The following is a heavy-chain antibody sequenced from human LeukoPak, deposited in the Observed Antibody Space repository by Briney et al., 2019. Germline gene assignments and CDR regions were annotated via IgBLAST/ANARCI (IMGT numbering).Heavy chain of an antibody. J-gene: IGHJ4*02. CDR3: AKDRWSYYDSSGYFEYHFDY. V-gene: IGHV3-23*01. CDR2: ISGSGGST. CDR1: GFTFISYA. Sequence: GGSLRLSCAASGFTFISYAMSWVRQAPGKGLEWVSAISGSGGSTYYADSVKGRFTISRDNSKNTLYLQMNSLRAEDTAVYYCAKDRWSYYDSSGYFEYHFDYWGQGTLVTVSS. D-gene: IGHD3-22*01.